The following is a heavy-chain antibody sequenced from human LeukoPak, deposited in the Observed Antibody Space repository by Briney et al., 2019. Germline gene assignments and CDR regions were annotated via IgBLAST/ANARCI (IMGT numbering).Heavy chain of an antibody. CDR3: ARDGPYYDFWSGPFLDY. D-gene: IGHD3-3*01. CDR2: IYYSGST. CDR1: GGSISSSSYY. Sequence: SETLSLTCTVSGGSISSSSYYWGWIRQPPGKGLEWIGSIYYSGSTYYNPSLKSRVTISVDTSKNQFSLKLSSVTAADTAVYYCARDGPYYDFWSGPFLDYWGQGTLVTVSS. J-gene: IGHJ4*02. V-gene: IGHV4-39*07.